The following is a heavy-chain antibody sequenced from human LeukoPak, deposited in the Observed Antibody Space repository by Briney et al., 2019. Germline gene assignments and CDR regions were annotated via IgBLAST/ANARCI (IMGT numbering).Heavy chain of an antibody. CDR2: ISSSSSYI. CDR3: ARDVEMATMGGFDY. V-gene: IGHV3-21*01. D-gene: IGHD5-24*01. Sequence: TGGSLRLSCAASGFTFSSYRMNWVRQAPGKGLEWVSSISSSSSYIYYADSVKGRFTISRDNAQNSLYLQMNSLRAEDTAVYYCARDVEMATMGGFDYWGQGTLVTVSS. J-gene: IGHJ4*02. CDR1: GFTFSSYR.